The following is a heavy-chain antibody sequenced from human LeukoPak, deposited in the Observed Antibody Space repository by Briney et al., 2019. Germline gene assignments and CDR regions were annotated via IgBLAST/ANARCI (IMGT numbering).Heavy chain of an antibody. D-gene: IGHD6-19*01. Sequence: PSETLCLTCTVSGGSISSYYWSWIRQPPGKGLEWIGYIYYSGSTNYNPSLKSRVTISVDTSKNQFSLKLSSVTAADTAVYYCARDRYSSGWHKGVVAFDIWGQGTMVTVSS. CDR2: IYYSGST. V-gene: IGHV4-59*01. CDR3: ARDRYSSGWHKGVVAFDI. CDR1: GGSISSYY. J-gene: IGHJ3*02.